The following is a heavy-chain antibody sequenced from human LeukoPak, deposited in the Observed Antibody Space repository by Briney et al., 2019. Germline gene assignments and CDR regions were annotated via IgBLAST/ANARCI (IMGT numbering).Heavy chain of an antibody. CDR1: GGSVSSGSYY. D-gene: IGHD6-13*01. CDR3: ARRYSSSWFDY. J-gene: IGHJ4*02. V-gene: IGHV4-61*01. Sequence: PSETLSLTCTVSGGSVSSGSYYWSWIRQPPGKGLEWIGYIYYSGSTNYNPSLKSRVTISVDTSKNQFSLKLSSVTAADTAVYYCARRYSSSWFDYRGQGTLVTVSS. CDR2: IYYSGST.